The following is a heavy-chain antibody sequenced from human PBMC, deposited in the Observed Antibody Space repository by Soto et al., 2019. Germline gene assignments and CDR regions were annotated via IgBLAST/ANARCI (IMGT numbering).Heavy chain of an antibody. CDR2: IIPIFGTA. Sequence: QVQLVQSGAEVKKPGSSVKVSCKASGGTFSSYAISWVRQAPGQGLEWMGGIIPIFGTANYAQKFQGRVTITADESTSTAYLELSSLSSEDTAVYYCARVAAGQTYYYYYGMDVWGQGTTVTVSS. V-gene: IGHV1-69*01. CDR1: GGTFSSYA. J-gene: IGHJ6*02. D-gene: IGHD6-19*01. CDR3: ARVAAGQTYYYYYGMDV.